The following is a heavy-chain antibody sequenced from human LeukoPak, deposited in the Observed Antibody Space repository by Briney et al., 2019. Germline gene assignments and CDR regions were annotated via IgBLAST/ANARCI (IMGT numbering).Heavy chain of an antibody. CDR1: GGSISTYY. CDR2: VYDSGAT. D-gene: IGHD3-10*01. V-gene: IGHV4-59*12. CDR3: ARDRGSYYYGSGIHAFDI. J-gene: IGHJ3*02. Sequence: PSETLSLTCSVSGGSISTYYWSWVRQPPGKGLEWIGYVYDSGATNYNPSLKSRLTISVDTSKNQFSLKLRSVTAADTAVYYCARDRGSYYYGSGIHAFDIWGQGTMVTVSS.